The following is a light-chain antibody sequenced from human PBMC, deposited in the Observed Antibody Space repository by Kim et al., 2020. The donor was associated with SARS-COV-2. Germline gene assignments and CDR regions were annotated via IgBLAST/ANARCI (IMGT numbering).Light chain of an antibody. V-gene: IGKV1-39*01. CDR2: GAS. CDR3: QQTFSTQYS. J-gene: IGKJ2*03. Sequence: DIEMTQSPSALSASVGDRVTITCRATQSVSINLNWYQQRPGKAPRLLIYGASTLQSGVPSRFSGSGSGTGFTLTISSQQPEDFAIYYCQQTFSTQYSFGQGTKLEI. CDR1: QSVSIN.